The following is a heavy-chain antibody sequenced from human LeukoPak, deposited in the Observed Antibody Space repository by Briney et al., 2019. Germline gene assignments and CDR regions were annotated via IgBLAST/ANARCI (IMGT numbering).Heavy chain of an antibody. V-gene: IGHV1-24*01. Sequence: ASVKVSCKISGYSLTELAIHWVRQAPGKGLEWMGGSDPEDVKTSFAEKFQGRVTFSEDTSTDTAFMELSRLRSDDTAVYYCATFQAYANSGHLRPYFDYWGQGTLVTVSS. CDR3: ATFQAYANSGHLRPYFDY. CDR2: SDPEDVKT. CDR1: GYSLTELA. D-gene: IGHD3-22*01. J-gene: IGHJ4*02.